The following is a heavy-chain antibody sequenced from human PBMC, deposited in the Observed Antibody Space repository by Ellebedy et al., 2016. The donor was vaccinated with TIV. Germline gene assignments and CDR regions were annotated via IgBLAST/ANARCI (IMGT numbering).Heavy chain of an antibody. Sequence: GESLKISCAVSGFTFSSYGMHWVRQAPGKGLEWVAVIWYDGSNKYYADSVKCRFTISRDNSKNTLYLQMNSLRVEDTAVYYCARDRSSGWYYFDYWGQGNLVTVSS. D-gene: IGHD6-19*01. V-gene: IGHV3-33*08. CDR2: IWYDGSNK. CDR3: ARDRSSGWYYFDY. CDR1: GFTFSSYG. J-gene: IGHJ4*02.